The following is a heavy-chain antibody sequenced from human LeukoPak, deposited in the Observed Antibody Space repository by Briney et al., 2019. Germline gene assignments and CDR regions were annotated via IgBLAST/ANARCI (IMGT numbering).Heavy chain of an antibody. Sequence: GGSLRLSCAASGFTFSNAWMSWVRQAPGKGLEWAGRIKSKTDGGTTDYAAPVKGRFTISRDNAKSSLYLQMNSLRAEDTALYYCARSSTNERYYFDYWGQGTLATVSS. J-gene: IGHJ4*02. D-gene: IGHD1-1*01. CDR2: IKSKTDGGTT. CDR3: ARSSTNERYYFDY. V-gene: IGHV3-15*01. CDR1: GFTFSNAW.